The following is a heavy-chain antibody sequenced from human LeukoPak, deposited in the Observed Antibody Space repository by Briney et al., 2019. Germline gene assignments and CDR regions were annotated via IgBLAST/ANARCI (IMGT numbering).Heavy chain of an antibody. CDR2: ISSSSSYT. CDR3: ARAFNYYYYGMDV. J-gene: IGHJ6*04. V-gene: IGHV3-11*06. CDR1: GFTFSDYY. Sequence: GGSLRLSCAASGFTFSDYYMSWIRQAPGKGLEWVSYISSSSSYTNYADSVKGRFTISRDNAKNSLYLQMNSLRAEDTAVYYCARAFNYYYYGMDVWGKGTTVTASS.